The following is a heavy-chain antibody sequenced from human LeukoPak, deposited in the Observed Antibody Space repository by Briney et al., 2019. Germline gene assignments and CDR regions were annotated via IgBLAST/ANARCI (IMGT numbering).Heavy chain of an antibody. J-gene: IGHJ5*02. CDR1: GYTFTSYD. Sequence: ASVKVSCKASGYTFTSYDINWVRQATGQGLEWMGWMNPNSGNTGYAQKFQGRVTMTRNTSISTAHMELSSLRSEDTAVYYCARDYSSSPGGWFDPWGQGTLVTVSS. CDR2: MNPNSGNT. D-gene: IGHD6-6*01. V-gene: IGHV1-8*01. CDR3: ARDYSSSPGGWFDP.